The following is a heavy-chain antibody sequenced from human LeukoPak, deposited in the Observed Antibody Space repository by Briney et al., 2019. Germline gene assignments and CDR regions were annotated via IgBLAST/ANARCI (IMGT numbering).Heavy chain of an antibody. CDR3: ARGRRLTIVGATFLDY. D-gene: IGHD1-26*01. CDR1: GGSVSSGSYY. Sequence: SETLSLTCTVSGGSVSSGSYYWSWIRQPPGKGLEWIGYIYYSGSTNYNPSLKSRVTISVDTSKNQFSLKLSSVTAADTAVYYCARGRRLTIVGATFLDYWGQGTLVTVSS. V-gene: IGHV4-61*01. J-gene: IGHJ4*02. CDR2: IYYSGST.